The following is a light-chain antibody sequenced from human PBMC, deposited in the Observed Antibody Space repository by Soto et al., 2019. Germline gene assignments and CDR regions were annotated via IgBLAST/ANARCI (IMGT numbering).Light chain of an antibody. CDR2: GAS. Sequence: EIVMTQSPATLSVSPGERATLSCRASQSVSSNLAWYQQKPGQAPRLLIYGASTRATGIPARFSGSGSGPEFTLIISSLQSEDFAIYYCQHYNNRPPWTFGQGTKVEIK. V-gene: IGKV3-15*01. CDR1: QSVSSN. CDR3: QHYNNRPPWT. J-gene: IGKJ1*01.